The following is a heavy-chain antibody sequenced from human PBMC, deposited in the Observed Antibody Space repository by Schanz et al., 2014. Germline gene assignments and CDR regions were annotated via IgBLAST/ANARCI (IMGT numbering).Heavy chain of an antibody. Sequence: EVQLVESGGGLVQPGGSLRLSCTASGFTFSSYSMNWVRQAPGTGLEWVSYVIRSTPAIYYADSLKGRFTMSGDNAKTSLFQQMNSLRAEDTAVYYCVRNSFFAFDYWGQGTLVTVSS. CDR3: VRNSFFAFDY. V-gene: IGHV3-48*01. D-gene: IGHD1-26*01. J-gene: IGHJ4*02. CDR2: VIRSTPAI. CDR1: GFTFSSYS.